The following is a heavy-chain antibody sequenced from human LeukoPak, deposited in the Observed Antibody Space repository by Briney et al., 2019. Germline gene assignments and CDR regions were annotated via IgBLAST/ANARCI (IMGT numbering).Heavy chain of an antibody. D-gene: IGHD2-8*01. CDR1: GFTFSSYA. CDR2: ISYDGNNK. Sequence: GGSLRLSCAASGFTFSSYAMHWVRQAPGKGLEWVAVISYDGNNKYYADSVKGRFTISRDNSKNTLYLQMNSLRAEDTAVYYCANGYCTNGVCYPYYYYYMDVWGKGTTVTVSS. J-gene: IGHJ6*03. V-gene: IGHV3-30*04. CDR3: ANGYCTNGVCYPYYYYYMDV.